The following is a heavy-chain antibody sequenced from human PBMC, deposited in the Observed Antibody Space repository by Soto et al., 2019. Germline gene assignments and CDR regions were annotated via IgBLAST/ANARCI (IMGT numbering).Heavy chain of an antibody. D-gene: IGHD1-1*01. CDR3: AAEVRNGSDAFDI. CDR1: GGSICSYY. J-gene: IGHJ3*02. Sequence: SETLSLTCTVSGGSICSYYWSWIRQPPGKGLEWIGYLYYTGITNYNPSLKSRVTITRDMSTSTAYMELSSLRSEDTAVYYCAAEVRNGSDAFDIWGQGTMVTVSS. CDR2: LYYTGIT. V-gene: IGHV4-59*12.